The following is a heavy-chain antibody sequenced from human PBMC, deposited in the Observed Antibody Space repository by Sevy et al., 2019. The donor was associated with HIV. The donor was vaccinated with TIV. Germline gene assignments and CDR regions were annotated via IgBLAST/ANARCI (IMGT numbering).Heavy chain of an antibody. D-gene: IGHD6-13*01. Sequence: SETLSLTCTVSGGSISSGGYYWSWIRQRPGKGLEWIGYIYYSGSTYYNPSLKSRVTISVDTSKNQFSLKLSSVTAADTAVYYCARESSGIAAAGLDYWGQGTLVTVSS. J-gene: IGHJ4*02. CDR3: ARESSGIAAAGLDY. V-gene: IGHV4-31*03. CDR1: GGSISSGGYY. CDR2: IYYSGST.